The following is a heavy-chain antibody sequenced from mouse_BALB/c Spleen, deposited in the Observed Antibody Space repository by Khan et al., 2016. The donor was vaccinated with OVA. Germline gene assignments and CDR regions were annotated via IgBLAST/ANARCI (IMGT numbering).Heavy chain of an antibody. CDR2: IWGGGGT. CDR3: ARAYYRYDGYYAMDY. V-gene: IGHV2-6-4*01. CDR1: GFSLSRYN. Sequence: VQLQESGPVLVAPSQSLSITCTVSGFSLSRYNIHWVRQPPGKGLEWLGMIWGGGGTDYNSTLKIRLSISKDNSKSQVFLKMNSLQTDDTAMYYCARAYYRYDGYYAMDYWGQGTSVTVSS. D-gene: IGHD2-14*01. J-gene: IGHJ4*01.